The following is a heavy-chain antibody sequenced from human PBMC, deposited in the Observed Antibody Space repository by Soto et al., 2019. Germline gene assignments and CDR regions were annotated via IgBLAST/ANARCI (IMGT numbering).Heavy chain of an antibody. CDR1: GYTFTGYY. Sequence: GASVKVSCKASGYTFTGYYMLWVRQAPGQGLEWMGWINPNSGGTNYAQKFKGRVTMTRDTSISTAYMELSRLRSDDTAVYYCARAPQYYYDSSGYFVDAFDIWGQGTMVTVSS. CDR2: INPNSGGT. D-gene: IGHD3-22*01. J-gene: IGHJ3*02. V-gene: IGHV1-2*02. CDR3: ARAPQYYYDSSGYFVDAFDI.